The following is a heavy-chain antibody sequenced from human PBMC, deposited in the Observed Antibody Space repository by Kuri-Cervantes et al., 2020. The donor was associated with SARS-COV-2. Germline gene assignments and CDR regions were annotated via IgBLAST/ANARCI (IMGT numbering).Heavy chain of an antibody. CDR1: GFTFSSYW. CDR2: IKQDRSER. J-gene: IGHJ4*02. Sequence: GGSLRLSCVASGFTFSSYWMSWVRQAPGKGLEWVANIKQDRSERYYVDSVKGRFTISRDNAKKSLYLQMNSLSAEDTGVYYCTRDVAAGIDYWGQGTLVTVSS. CDR3: TRDVAAGIDY. D-gene: IGHD6-13*01. V-gene: IGHV3-7*03.